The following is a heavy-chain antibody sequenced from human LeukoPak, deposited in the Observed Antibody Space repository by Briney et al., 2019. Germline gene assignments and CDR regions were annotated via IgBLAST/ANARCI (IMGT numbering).Heavy chain of an antibody. D-gene: IGHD3-3*01. Sequence: GGSLRLSCAASGFTFSSYAMSWVRQAPGKGLEWVSAISGNGSRTYYVDSVKGRFTISRDKAKNTLYLQRNSLRAEDTAVYYCAKGTHYHDFWSGYYFDYWGQGTLVTVSS. CDR1: GFTFSSYA. J-gene: IGHJ4*02. V-gene: IGHV3-23*01. CDR2: ISGNGSRT. CDR3: AKGTHYHDFWSGYYFDY.